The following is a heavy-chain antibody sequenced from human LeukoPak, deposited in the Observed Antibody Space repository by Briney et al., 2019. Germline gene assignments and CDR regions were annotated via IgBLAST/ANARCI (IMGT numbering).Heavy chain of an antibody. CDR2: INPNSGGT. D-gene: IGHD5-18*01. Sequence: ASVKVSCKASGYTFTGYYMHWVRQAPGQGLERMGWINPNSGGTNYAQKFQGRVTMTRDTSISTAYMELSRLRSDDTAVYYCAREGDTAMDVNWFDPWGQGTLVTVSS. CDR3: AREGDTAMDVNWFDP. J-gene: IGHJ5*02. CDR1: GYTFTGYY. V-gene: IGHV1-2*02.